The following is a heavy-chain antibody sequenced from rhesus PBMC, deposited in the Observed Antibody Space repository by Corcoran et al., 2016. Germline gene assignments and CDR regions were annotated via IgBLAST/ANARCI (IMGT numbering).Heavy chain of an antibody. Sequence: QLQLQESGPGLVKPSETLSLTCAVSGGSISSNYWSWIRQPPGKGLKWIGRISVSGGSTDYNPSLKSRVTISTETSKNQFSLKLSSVTAADAAVYYCARGRWGDYKSDYWGQGVLVTVSS. CDR1: GGSISSNY. J-gene: IGHJ4*01. CDR2: ISVSGGST. D-gene: IGHD3-34*01. V-gene: IGHV4-173*01. CDR3: ARGRWGDYKSDY.